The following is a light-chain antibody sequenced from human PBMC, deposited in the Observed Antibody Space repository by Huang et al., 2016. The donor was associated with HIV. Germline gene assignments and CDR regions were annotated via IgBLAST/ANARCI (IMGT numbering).Light chain of an antibody. Sequence: ERVLTQSPVTLSVSPGERATLSCRASQSVISNLAWYQQKPGPAPRLLIYDASTRASVIPSRFSGRGSDIEFTLTITSLQSEDFAVYYCQQYNNWPRTFGQGTKLEIK. CDR1: QSVISN. CDR2: DAS. J-gene: IGKJ2*01. V-gene: IGKV3-15*01. CDR3: QQYNNWPRT.